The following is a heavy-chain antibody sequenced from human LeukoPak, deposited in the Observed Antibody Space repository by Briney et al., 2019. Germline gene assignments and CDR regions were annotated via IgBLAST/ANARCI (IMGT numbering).Heavy chain of an antibody. D-gene: IGHD3-10*01. J-gene: IGHJ4*02. V-gene: IGHV4-39*07. CDR2: IYYSGST. CDR3: GSATYYKVDS. CDR1: GGSISSSSYY. Sequence: SETLSLTCTVSGGSISSSSYYWGWIRQPPGKGLEWIGSIYYSGSTYYNPSLKSRVTMSLDEYTNHFSMKLSSVTAADTAVYYCGSATYYKVDSWGQGTLVIVSS.